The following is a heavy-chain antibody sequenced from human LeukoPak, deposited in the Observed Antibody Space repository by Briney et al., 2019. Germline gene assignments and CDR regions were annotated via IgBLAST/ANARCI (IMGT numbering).Heavy chain of an antibody. CDR1: GYTLTELS. CDR2: FDPEDGET. V-gene: IGHV1-24*01. Sequence: ASVKASCKDSGYTLTELSMHWVRQAPGKGLEWMGGFDPEDGETIYAQKFQGRVTMTEDTSTDTAYMELSSLRSEDTAVYYCATGSYGLDAFDIWGQGTMVTVSS. CDR3: ATGSYGLDAFDI. D-gene: IGHD5-18*01. J-gene: IGHJ3*02.